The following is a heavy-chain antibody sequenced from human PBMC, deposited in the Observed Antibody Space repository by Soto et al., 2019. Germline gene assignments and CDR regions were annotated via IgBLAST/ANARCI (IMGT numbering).Heavy chain of an antibody. Sequence: TLPLTCTVSGGSISSDDYYWNWIRQRPGKGLEWIGNIYYRGNTNYNPSLKSRIIMSMDMSENQFSLKLTSVTAADTAVYYCARGWDYYGMAGWGKGTTV. V-gene: IGHV4-31*03. D-gene: IGHD3-16*01. CDR2: IYYRGNT. CDR1: GGSISSDDYY. J-gene: IGHJ6*04. CDR3: ARGWDYYGMAG.